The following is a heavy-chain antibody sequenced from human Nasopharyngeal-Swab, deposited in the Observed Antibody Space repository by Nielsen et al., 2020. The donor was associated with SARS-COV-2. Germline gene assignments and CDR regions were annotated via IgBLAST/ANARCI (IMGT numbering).Heavy chain of an antibody. Sequence: GESLKISCAASGFTFSSHWMHWVRQAPGKGLVWVSRINDDGRRTFYADSVKGRFTISRDDAKNTLYLQMNSLRGEDTAVYYCARDSDGSGWFYGAFDIWGQGTMVTVSS. D-gene: IGHD6-19*01. J-gene: IGHJ3*02. CDR3: ARDSDGSGWFYGAFDI. V-gene: IGHV3-74*01. CDR2: INDDGRRT. CDR1: GFTFSSHW.